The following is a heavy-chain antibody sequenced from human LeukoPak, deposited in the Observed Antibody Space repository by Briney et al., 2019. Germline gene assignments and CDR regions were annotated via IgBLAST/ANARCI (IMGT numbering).Heavy chain of an antibody. J-gene: IGHJ4*02. CDR1: GFSLSGYW. CDR3: AREWQGGIAAAGTRIEGDY. CDR2: IKQDGSEK. Sequence: GGSLRLSCAVSGFSLSGYWMIWVRQAPGKGLEWVANIKQDGSEKNYVDSVKGRFTISRDNAENSLFLQMNSLRVEDTAVYYCAREWQGGIAAAGTRIEGDYWGQGTLVAVSS. D-gene: IGHD6-13*01. V-gene: IGHV3-7*01.